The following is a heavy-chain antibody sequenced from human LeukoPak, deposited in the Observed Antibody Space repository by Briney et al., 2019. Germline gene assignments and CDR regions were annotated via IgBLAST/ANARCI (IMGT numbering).Heavy chain of an antibody. CDR2: IYYSGST. D-gene: IGHD2-15*01. CDR3: ARCSGGSCYGRYNWFDL. J-gene: IGHJ5*02. Sequence: SETLSVTCTVSGGSINSYYWSWIRQPQGKGLEWIGYIYYSGSTNYNPSLKSRVTISVDTSKNQFSLKLSSVTAADTAVYYCARCSGGSCYGRYNWFDLWGQGTLVTVSS. CDR1: GGSINSYY. V-gene: IGHV4-59*08.